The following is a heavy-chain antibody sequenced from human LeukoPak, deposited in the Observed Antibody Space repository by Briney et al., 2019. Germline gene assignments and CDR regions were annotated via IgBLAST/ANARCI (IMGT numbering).Heavy chain of an antibody. CDR1: GGSISSYY. CDR3: ARDSGRYFDWLYFDY. CDR2: IYTSGST. J-gene: IGHJ4*02. D-gene: IGHD3-9*01. V-gene: IGHV4-4*07. Sequence: PSETLSLTCTVSGGSISSYYWSWIRQPAGKGLEWIGRIYTSGSTNYNPSLKSRVAMSVDTSKNQFSLKLSSVTAADTAVYYCARDSGRYFDWLYFDYWGQGTLVTVSS.